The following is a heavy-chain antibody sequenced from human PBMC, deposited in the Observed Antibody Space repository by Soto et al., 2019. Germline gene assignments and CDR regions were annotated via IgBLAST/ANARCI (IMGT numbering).Heavy chain of an antibody. CDR1: GLTVSSNY. J-gene: IGHJ5*02. Sequence: EVQLVESGGGLIQPGGSLSLSCAVSGLTVSSNYMSWVRQAPGKGLEWVSGIHSGGTTYYADSVKGRFTISRDNPENTVYLQMDSLRADDTAVYYCARTRYSSSWNWFDPWGQGTRVSVSS. CDR3: ARTRYSSSWNWFDP. V-gene: IGHV3-53*01. D-gene: IGHD6-13*01. CDR2: IHSGGTT.